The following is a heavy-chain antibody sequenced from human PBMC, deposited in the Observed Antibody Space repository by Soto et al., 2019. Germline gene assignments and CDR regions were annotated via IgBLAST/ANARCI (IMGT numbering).Heavy chain of an antibody. D-gene: IGHD1-20*01. CDR1: GYKFTDYY. Sequence: QVVLVQSGAEVKKPGASVEVSCKASGYKFTDYYIHWVRQAPGQGPEWMGGVNPKRGDAVYAQKFQGWVTMTRDTATTTAYLEVNRLKSDDTAVYYCARDPGIPGRYWYFDLWGRGTLVTVSS. CDR3: ARDPGIPGRYWYFDL. J-gene: IGHJ2*01. CDR2: VNPKRGDA. V-gene: IGHV1-2*04.